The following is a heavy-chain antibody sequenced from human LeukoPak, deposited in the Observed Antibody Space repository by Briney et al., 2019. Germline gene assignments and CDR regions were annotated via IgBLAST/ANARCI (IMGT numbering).Heavy chain of an antibody. J-gene: IGHJ4*02. V-gene: IGHV3-30*18. CDR2: ISYDGSNK. CDR1: GFTFSSYG. D-gene: IGHD6-13*01. CDR3: AKTASSSWGYFDY. Sequence: GGSLRLSCGASGFTFSSYGMHWVRQAPGKGLEWVAVISYDGSNKYYADSVKGRFTISRDNSKNTLYLQMNSLRAEDTAVYYCAKTASSSWGYFDYWGQGTLVTVSS.